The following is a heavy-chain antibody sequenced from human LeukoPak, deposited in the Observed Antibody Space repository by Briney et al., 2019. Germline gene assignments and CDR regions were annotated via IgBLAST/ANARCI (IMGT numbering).Heavy chain of an antibody. J-gene: IGHJ4*02. D-gene: IGHD3-16*01. Sequence: PGGSLRLSCAASGFTFSSYSMNWVRQAPGKGLEWGSSISSSRSYIYYADSVKGRFTISRDNAKNSLYLQMNSLRAEDTAVYYCARQITEGLPDYWGQGTLVTVSS. CDR3: ARQITEGLPDY. V-gene: IGHV3-21*01. CDR2: ISSSRSYI. CDR1: GFTFSSYS.